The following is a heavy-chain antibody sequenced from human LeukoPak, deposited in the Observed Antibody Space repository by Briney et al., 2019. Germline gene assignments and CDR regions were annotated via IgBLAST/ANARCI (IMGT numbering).Heavy chain of an antibody. J-gene: IGHJ6*04. CDR1: GFTFSSYW. CDR3: AKSTRAVMAMMDV. V-gene: IGHV3-30*18. Sequence: PGGSLRLSCAASGFTFSSYWMSWVRQAPGKGLEWVAVISYDGSNKYYADSVKGRFTISRDNSKNTLYLQMNSLRAEDTAVYFCAKSTRAVMAMMDVWGKGTTVTVSS. CDR2: ISYDGSNK. D-gene: IGHD3-16*01.